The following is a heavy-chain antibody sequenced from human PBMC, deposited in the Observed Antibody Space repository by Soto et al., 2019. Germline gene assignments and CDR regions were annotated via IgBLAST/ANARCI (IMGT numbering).Heavy chain of an antibody. J-gene: IGHJ1*01. D-gene: IGHD6-13*01. Sequence: EVQLLESGGGLVQPGGSLRLSCAASGFTFSNFDMSWVRQAPGKGLEWVSGISTSGGTTYYADSVKGRFTSSRDNSKNTLYLQMTSVRAEDTAVYYCATGTAAPAHWGQGTLVTVSS. CDR1: GFTFSNFD. CDR2: ISTSGGTT. CDR3: ATGTAAPAH. V-gene: IGHV3-23*01.